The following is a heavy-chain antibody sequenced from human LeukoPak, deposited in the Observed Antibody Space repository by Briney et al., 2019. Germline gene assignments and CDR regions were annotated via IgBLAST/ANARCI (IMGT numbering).Heavy chain of an antibody. Sequence: ASVKVSCKASGYTFSGYYIHWVRQAPGQGLEWMGWINPNSGDTHYAQKFQGRVTMTRDTSSSTAYIDLNSLISDDTAVYYCARVQYQLLFEGNWFDPWGQGTLVTVSS. CDR1: GYTFSGYY. CDR3: ARVQYQLLFEGNWFDP. J-gene: IGHJ5*02. D-gene: IGHD2-2*01. V-gene: IGHV1-2*02. CDR2: INPNSGDT.